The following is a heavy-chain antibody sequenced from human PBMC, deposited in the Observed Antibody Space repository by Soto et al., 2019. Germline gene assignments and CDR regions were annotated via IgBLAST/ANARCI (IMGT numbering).Heavy chain of an antibody. D-gene: IGHD6-13*01. Sequence: GGSLRLSCAASGFTFSSYGMHWVRQAPGKGLERVAVIWYDGSNKYYADSVKGRLTISRDNSKNTLYLQMNSLRAEDTAVYYCARDRAAAAFDYWGQGSLVTVCS. V-gene: IGHV3-33*01. CDR2: IWYDGSNK. CDR1: GFTFSSYG. CDR3: ARDRAAAAFDY. J-gene: IGHJ4*02.